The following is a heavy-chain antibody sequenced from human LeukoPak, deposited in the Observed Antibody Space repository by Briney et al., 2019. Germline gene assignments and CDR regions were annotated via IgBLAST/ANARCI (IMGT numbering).Heavy chain of an antibody. J-gene: IGHJ3*02. Sequence: GGSLRLSCAASGFNFMSYSMNWFLQAPGKGLEWLSSISSRSNYKYYADSAKGRFAISRDNAENSLYLEMSSLRFEDTAVYYCASASGPDVYDIFDIWGQGTLVTVSS. CDR1: GFNFMSYS. D-gene: IGHD5/OR15-5a*01. V-gene: IGHV3-21*06. CDR2: ISSRSNYK. CDR3: ASASGPDVYDIFDI.